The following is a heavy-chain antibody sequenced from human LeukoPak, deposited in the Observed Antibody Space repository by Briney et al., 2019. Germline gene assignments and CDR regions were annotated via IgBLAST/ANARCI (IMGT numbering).Heavy chain of an antibody. CDR3: ARGVVIAPQTFDY. D-gene: IGHD2-21*01. V-gene: IGHV4-59*01. Sequence: KPSETLSLTCTVSGGSIGSYYWSWIRQPPGKGLEWIGYIYYSGSTNYNPSLKSRVTISVDTSKNQLSLKLSSVTAADTAVYYCARGVVIAPQTFDYWGQGTLVTVSS. CDR1: GGSIGSYY. J-gene: IGHJ4*02. CDR2: IYYSGST.